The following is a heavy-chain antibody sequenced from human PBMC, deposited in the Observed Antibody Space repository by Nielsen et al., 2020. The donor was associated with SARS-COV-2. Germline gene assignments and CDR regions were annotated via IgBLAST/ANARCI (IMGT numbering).Heavy chain of an antibody. CDR3: ATARYCSRTSCSAGTDMFDP. CDR1: GFTFSKAW. J-gene: IGHJ5*02. D-gene: IGHD2-2*01. Sequence: GESLKISCVASGFTFSKAWMSWVRQAPGKGLEWVGRSKSKIDGGTTDYAAPVKDRFTISRDDSKTTVYLDMSSLRTEDTAVYYCATARYCSRTSCSAGTDMFDPWGQGTQVIVSS. V-gene: IGHV3-15*01. CDR2: SKSKIDGGTT.